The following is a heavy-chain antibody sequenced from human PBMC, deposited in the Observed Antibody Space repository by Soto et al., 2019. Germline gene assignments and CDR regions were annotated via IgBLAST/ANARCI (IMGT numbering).Heavy chain of an antibody. CDR3: ATGGGYSYGKRFDY. Sequence: QVQLVQSGAEVKKPGASVKVSCKASGYTFTSYGISWVRQATGQGLEWMGGIIPIFGTANYAQKFQGRLTITADESTSTAYMELSSLRSEDTAVYYCATGGGYSYGKRFDYWGQGTLVTVSS. CDR1: GYTFTSYG. CDR2: IIPIFGTA. D-gene: IGHD5-18*01. V-gene: IGHV1-69*13. J-gene: IGHJ4*02.